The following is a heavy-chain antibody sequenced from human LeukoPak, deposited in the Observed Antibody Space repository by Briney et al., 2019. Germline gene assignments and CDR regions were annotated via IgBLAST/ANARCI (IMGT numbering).Heavy chain of an antibody. V-gene: IGHV1-2*06. CDR3: ARDPYYYDSSGYSFHP. D-gene: IGHD3-22*01. Sequence: ASVKVSCKASGYTFTGYYMHWVRQAPGQGLEWMGRINPNSGGTNYAQKFQGRVTMTRDTSISPAYMELSRLRSDDTAMYYCARDPYYYDSSGYSFHPWGQGTLVTVSS. CDR1: GYTFTGYY. J-gene: IGHJ5*02. CDR2: INPNSGGT.